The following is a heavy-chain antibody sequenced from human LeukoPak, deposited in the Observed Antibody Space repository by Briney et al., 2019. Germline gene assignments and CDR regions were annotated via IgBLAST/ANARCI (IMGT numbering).Heavy chain of an antibody. Sequence: SETLSLTCAVYGGSFSGYYWSWIRQPPGKGLEWIGEINHSGSTNYNPSLKSRVTMSVDTSKNQFSLKLSSVTAADTAVYYCARMRPRHEISPVAGDGMDVWGQGTTVTVSS. D-gene: IGHD6-19*01. CDR2: INHSGST. V-gene: IGHV4-34*01. CDR3: ARMRPRHEISPVAGDGMDV. J-gene: IGHJ6*02. CDR1: GGSFSGYY.